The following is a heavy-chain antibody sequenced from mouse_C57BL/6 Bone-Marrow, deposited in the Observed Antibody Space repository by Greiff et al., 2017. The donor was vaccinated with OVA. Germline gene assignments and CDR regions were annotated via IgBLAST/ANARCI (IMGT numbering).Heavy chain of an antibody. CDR2: IRLKSDNYAT. CDR3: TRQRRLRAWFAY. D-gene: IGHD3-2*02. Sequence: EVQLVESGGGLVQPGGSMKLSCVASGFTFSNYWMNWVRQSPEKGLEWVAQIRLKSDNYATHYAESVKGRFTISRDDSKSSVYLQMNNLRAEDTGIYYCTRQRRLRAWFAYWGQGTLVTVSA. CDR1: GFTFSNYW. V-gene: IGHV6-3*01. J-gene: IGHJ3*01.